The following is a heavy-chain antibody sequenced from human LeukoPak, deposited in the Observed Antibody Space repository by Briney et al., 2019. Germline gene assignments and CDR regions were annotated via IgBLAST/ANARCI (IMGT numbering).Heavy chain of an antibody. CDR1: GFTVSSNY. V-gene: IGHV3-53*01. CDR3: ARDHCGGDCYSALGAFDI. D-gene: IGHD2-21*02. J-gene: IGHJ3*02. CDR2: IYSGGST. Sequence: PGGSLRLSCAASGFTVSSNYMSWVRQAPGKGLEWVSVIYSGGSTYYADSVKGRFTISRDNSKNTLYLQMNSMRAEDKAVYYCARDHCGGDCYSALGAFDIWGQGTMVTVSS.